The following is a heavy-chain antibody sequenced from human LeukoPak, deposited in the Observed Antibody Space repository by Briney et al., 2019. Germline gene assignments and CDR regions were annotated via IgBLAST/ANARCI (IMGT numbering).Heavy chain of an antibody. V-gene: IGHV1-8*03. CDR2: MNPNSGNT. CDR3: ARGSLATTIFYYYYYYMDV. CDR1: GYTFTSYD. Sequence: ASVKVSCKASGYTFTSYDINWVRQTTGQGLEWMGWMNPNSGNTGYAQKFQGRVTITRNTSISTAYMELSSLRSEDTAVYYCARGSLATTIFYYYYYYMDVWGKGTTVTVSS. D-gene: IGHD5-12*01. J-gene: IGHJ6*03.